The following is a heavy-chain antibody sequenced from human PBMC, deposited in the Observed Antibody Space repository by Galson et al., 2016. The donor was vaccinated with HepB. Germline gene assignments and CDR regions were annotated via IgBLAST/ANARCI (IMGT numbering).Heavy chain of an antibody. J-gene: IGHJ4*02. V-gene: IGHV3-49*03. Sequence: SLRLSCAGSGFTFDNYAMSWFRQAPGKGLDWVGFIRSNSYGGTTEYAASVKGSFTTSRDDSQSIVYLQMNSLKTEDTAVYYCSRVVGLDYDFWSGYPDFDYWGQGALVTVSS. D-gene: IGHD3-3*01. CDR2: IRSNSYGGTT. CDR3: SRVVGLDYDFWSGYPDFDY. CDR1: GFTFDNYA.